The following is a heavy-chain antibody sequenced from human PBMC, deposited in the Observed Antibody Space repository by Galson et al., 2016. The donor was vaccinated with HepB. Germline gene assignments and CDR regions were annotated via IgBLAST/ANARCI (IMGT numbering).Heavy chain of an antibody. D-gene: IGHD3-3*01. CDR1: GGSISNYY. CDR2: IYYSGSA. CDR3: ARERREDYYDYWSGFNY. V-gene: IGHV4-59*13. J-gene: IGHJ4*02. Sequence: SETLSLTCTVSGGSISNYYWSWIRQPPGGSLEWIGYIYYSGSANYNPSLKSRVTTSVDTSQNVFSLKMTSVTAADTAIYYCARERREDYYDYWSGFNYWGQGTPVTVSS.